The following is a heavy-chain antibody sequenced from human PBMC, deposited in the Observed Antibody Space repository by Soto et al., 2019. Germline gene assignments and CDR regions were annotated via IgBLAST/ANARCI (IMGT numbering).Heavy chain of an antibody. V-gene: IGHV4-61*01. J-gene: IGHJ4*02. Sequence: SETLSLTCTVSGGSLKSSSHYWSWIRQPPGKGLEWIGYIHDFGSTKYYPSLESRVVISVDTSKNQFSLKVPSVTAADTAIYFCARGGSYVGFDSWGQGARVTVSS. D-gene: IGHD1-26*01. CDR3: ARGGSYVGFDS. CDR2: IHDFGST. CDR1: GGSLKSSSHY.